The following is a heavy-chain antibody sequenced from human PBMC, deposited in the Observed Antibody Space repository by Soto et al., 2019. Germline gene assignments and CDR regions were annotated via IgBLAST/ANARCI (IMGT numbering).Heavy chain of an antibody. CDR3: ARDSGTYYFDY. J-gene: IGHJ4*02. V-gene: IGHV3-33*01. CDR1: GFTFSSSG. CDR2: IWYDGSNK. D-gene: IGHD1-26*01. Sequence: GGSLRLSCAASGFTFSSSGMHWVRQAPGKGLEWVAVIWYDGSNKYYADSVKGRFTISRDSSKNMLYLQMNSLRAEDTAVYYCARDSGTYYFDYWGQGTLVTVSS.